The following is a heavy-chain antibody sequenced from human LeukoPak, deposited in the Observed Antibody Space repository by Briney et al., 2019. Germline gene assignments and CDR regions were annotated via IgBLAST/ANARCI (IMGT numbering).Heavy chain of an antibody. CDR2: IYGSEST. V-gene: IGHV4-38-2*01. Sequence: SETLSLTCAVSGYPLGRNNFCGWVRQPPGKRLEWIGRIYGSESTTYNPSLMNRVTISVDTSRNHLSLQLTSATAADTAVYYCARYDSGGSASTRFDSWGQGILVTISS. D-gene: IGHD4-23*01. CDR1: GYPLGRNNF. J-gene: IGHJ5*01. CDR3: ARYDSGGSASTRFDS.